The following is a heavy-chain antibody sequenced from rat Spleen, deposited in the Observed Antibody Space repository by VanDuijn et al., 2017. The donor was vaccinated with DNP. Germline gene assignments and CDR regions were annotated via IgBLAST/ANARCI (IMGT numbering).Heavy chain of an antibody. Sequence: VQLKESGPGLVQPSQTLSLTCTVAGLSLTSYNVHWVRQAPKKGLEWVAAISPSGSRPYSPDSVKGRFTISRDNAKSTLYLQMNSLRSEDMATYYCARPYYNNYGGFAYWGQGTLVTVSS. D-gene: IGHD1-10*01. CDR2: ISPSGSRP. V-gene: IGHV5-19*01. J-gene: IGHJ3*01. CDR3: ARPYYNNYGGFAY. CDR1: GLSLTSYN.